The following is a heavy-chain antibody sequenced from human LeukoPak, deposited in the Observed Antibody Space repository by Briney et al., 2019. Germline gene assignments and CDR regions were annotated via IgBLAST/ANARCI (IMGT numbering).Heavy chain of an antibody. V-gene: IGHV3-11*01. D-gene: IGHD3-10*01. CDR3: ARQWFGDY. J-gene: IGHJ4*02. CDR1: GFTFSDYY. Sequence: KTGGSLRLSCAASGFTFSDYYMSWIRQTPGKGPEWLSYITSSGTNIYYADSVKGRFTVSRDNAKNSLYLRMNSLRAEDTAVYYCARQWFGDYWGQGTLVTVSS. CDR2: ITSSGTNI.